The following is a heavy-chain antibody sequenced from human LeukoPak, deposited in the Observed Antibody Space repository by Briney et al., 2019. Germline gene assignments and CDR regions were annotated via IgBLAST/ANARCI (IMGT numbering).Heavy chain of an antibody. Sequence: PSETLSLTCTVSGGSISSYYWSWIRRPAGKGLEWIGRIYTSGSTNYNPSLKSRVTMSVDTSKNQFSLKLSSVTAADTAVYYCARVLAAAGTGAFDIWGQGTMVTVSS. CDR2: IYTSGST. CDR1: GGSISSYY. CDR3: ARVLAAAGTGAFDI. J-gene: IGHJ3*02. D-gene: IGHD6-13*01. V-gene: IGHV4-4*07.